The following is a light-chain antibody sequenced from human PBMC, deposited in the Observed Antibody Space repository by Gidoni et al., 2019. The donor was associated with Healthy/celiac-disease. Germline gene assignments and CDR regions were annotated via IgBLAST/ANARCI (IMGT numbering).Light chain of an antibody. CDR3: QQSYSTPIT. CDR2: AAS. CDR1: QSISSY. Sequence: DIQMTQSPSSLSASVGDRVTITCRASQSISSYLNWYQQKPGKAPKLLMYAASSLQSGVPSRFSGSGSGKDFNLNISSLQPEDFETYYCQQSYSTPITFGQGTRLEIK. V-gene: IGKV1-39*01. J-gene: IGKJ5*01.